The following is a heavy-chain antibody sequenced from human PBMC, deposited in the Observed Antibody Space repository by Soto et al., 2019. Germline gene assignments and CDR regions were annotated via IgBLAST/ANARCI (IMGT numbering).Heavy chain of an antibody. V-gene: IGHV1-69*02. Sequence: QVQLVQSGAEVKKPGSSVRLSCTASGGTFSSYTLSWVRQAPGQGLEWMGRIIPILTKTDYAQKFRGRLTISAGKSSSTAYMELTSLRSEDTAIYYCARRRYCGNGCYKNYSFGMDVW. CDR2: IIPILTKT. J-gene: IGHJ6*01. CDR1: GGTFSSYT. CDR3: ARRRYCGNGCYKNYSFGMDV. D-gene: IGHD2-8*01.